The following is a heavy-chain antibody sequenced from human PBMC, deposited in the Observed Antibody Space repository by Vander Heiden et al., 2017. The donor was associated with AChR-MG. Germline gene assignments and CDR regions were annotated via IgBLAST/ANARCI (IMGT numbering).Heavy chain of an antibody. CDR3: VHRGRDLLTGYYSKGAGNWFVS. CDR1: GFSLNTSGVG. J-gene: IGHJ5*01. D-gene: IGHD3-9*01. Sequence: QITLKESGPTLVKPTQTLTLTCTFSGFSLNTSGVGVGWIRQPPGKALEWPALIYWDDDKRYSPSLNSRLSITKDTSKNQVVLTMTNMDPVDTATYYCVHRGRDLLTGYYSKGAGNWFVSWGQGTLVTVSS. CDR2: IYWDDDK. V-gene: IGHV2-5*02.